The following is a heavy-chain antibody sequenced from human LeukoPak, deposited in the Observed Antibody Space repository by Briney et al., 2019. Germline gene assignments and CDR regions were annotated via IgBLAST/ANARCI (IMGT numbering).Heavy chain of an antibody. V-gene: IGHV1-8*03. Sequence: GASVKVSCKASGYTFTRYDINWVRQATGQGLEWMGWMNPNSGNTGYAQKFQGRVTITRNTSISTASMELSSLRSEDTAVYYCARVFKSQGIDPWGQGTLVTVPS. D-gene: IGHD3-10*01. CDR1: GYTFTRYD. CDR3: ARVFKSQGIDP. J-gene: IGHJ5*02. CDR2: MNPNSGNT.